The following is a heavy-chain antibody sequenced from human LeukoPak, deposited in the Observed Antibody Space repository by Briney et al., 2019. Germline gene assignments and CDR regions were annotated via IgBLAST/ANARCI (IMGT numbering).Heavy chain of an antibody. CDR1: GGSISSYY. J-gene: IGHJ4*02. Sequence: SETLSLTCTVSGGSISSYYRSWIRQPAGKGLEWIGRIYTSGSTNYNPSLKSRVTILVDTSKNQFSLKLSSVTAADTAVYYCARVGQLAFDYWGQGTLVTVSS. V-gene: IGHV4-4*07. CDR3: ARVGQLAFDY. D-gene: IGHD2-2*01. CDR2: IYTSGST.